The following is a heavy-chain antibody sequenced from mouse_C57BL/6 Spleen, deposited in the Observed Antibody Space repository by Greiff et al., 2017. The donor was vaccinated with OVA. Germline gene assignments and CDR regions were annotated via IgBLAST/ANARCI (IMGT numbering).Heavy chain of an antibody. CDR2: IDPETGGT. CDR1: GYTFTDYE. V-gene: IGHV1-15*01. J-gene: IGHJ1*03. CDR3: TRERTGTGYWYFDV. Sequence: QVQLQQSGAELVRPGASVTLSCKASGYTFTDYEMHWVKQTPVHGLEWIGAIDPETGGTAYNQKFKGKAILTADKSSSTAYMELRSLTSEDSAVYYCTRERTGTGYWYFDVWGTGTTVTVSS. D-gene: IGHD4-1*01.